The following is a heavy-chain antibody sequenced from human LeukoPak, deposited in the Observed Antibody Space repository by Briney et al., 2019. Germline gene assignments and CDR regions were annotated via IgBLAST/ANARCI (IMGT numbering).Heavy chain of an antibody. CDR1: GYSFSTYW. V-gene: IGHV5-10-1*01. D-gene: IGHD6-13*01. CDR2: IDPSDSYT. CDR3: ARLPLPKQQLVLHYCYAMDV. Sequence: GESLKISCKGSGYSFSTYWIDWVRQMPGKGLEWMGRIDPSDSYTNYSPSFQGHVTISADKSISTAYLQWSSLRASDTAMYYCARLPLPKQQLVLHYCYAMDVWGQGTTVTVSS. J-gene: IGHJ6*02.